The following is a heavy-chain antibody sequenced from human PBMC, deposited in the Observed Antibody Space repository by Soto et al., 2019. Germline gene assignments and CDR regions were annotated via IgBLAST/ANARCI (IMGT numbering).Heavy chain of an antibody. D-gene: IGHD4-17*01. CDR2: ISDSSGTI. CDR3: ARDPSSSTTVTIMDD. CDR1: GFTFNRHS. J-gene: IGHJ4*02. V-gene: IGHV3-48*02. Sequence: GGSLRLSCAASGFTFNRHSMNWVRQAAGKGLEWLSYISDSSGTIYYADSVKGRFTISRDNVQNSLYLQMNSLGYEDTAVYYCARDPSSSTTVTIMDDWGQGTQVTVSS.